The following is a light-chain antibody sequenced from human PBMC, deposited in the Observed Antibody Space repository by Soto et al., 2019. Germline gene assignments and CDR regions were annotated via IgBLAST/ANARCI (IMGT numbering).Light chain of an antibody. J-gene: IGKJ4*01. CDR2: GTS. CDR3: QQYVSSPMT. V-gene: IGKV3-20*01. Sequence: EIVLTQSPATLSLSPGERATLSCRASQSVSSSSLAWYQQKPGQAPRLLIYGTSSRATGIPDRFSGSGSGTDFTLTITSLEPEDFAVYYCQQYVSSPMTFGGGTKVDIK. CDR1: QSVSSSS.